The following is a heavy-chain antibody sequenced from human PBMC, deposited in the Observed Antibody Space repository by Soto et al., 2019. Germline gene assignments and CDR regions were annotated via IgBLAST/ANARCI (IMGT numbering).Heavy chain of an antibody. CDR3: AADVPAARYGMDV. CDR2: IVVGSGNT. Sequence: SVKVSCKASGFTFTSFAVQWVRQARGQRLEWIGWIVVGSGNTNYAQKFQERVTITRDMSTSTAYMELSSLRSEDTAVYYCAADVPAARYGMDVWGQGXTVTVYS. V-gene: IGHV1-58*01. J-gene: IGHJ6*02. D-gene: IGHD2-2*01. CDR1: GFTFTSFA.